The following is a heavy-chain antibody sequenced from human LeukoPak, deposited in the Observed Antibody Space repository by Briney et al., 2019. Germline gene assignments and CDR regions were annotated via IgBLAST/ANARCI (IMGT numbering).Heavy chain of an antibody. CDR1: GGSISSYY. CDR3: ARSDDIVATILPLIDI. Sequence: PSETLSLTCTVSGGSISSYYWSWIRQPPGKGLEWIGYIYYSGSTNYNPSLKSRVTISVDTSKNQFSLKLSSVTAADTAVYYCARSDDIVATILPLIDIWGQGTMVTVSS. J-gene: IGHJ3*02. V-gene: IGHV4-59*01. CDR2: IYYSGST. D-gene: IGHD5-12*01.